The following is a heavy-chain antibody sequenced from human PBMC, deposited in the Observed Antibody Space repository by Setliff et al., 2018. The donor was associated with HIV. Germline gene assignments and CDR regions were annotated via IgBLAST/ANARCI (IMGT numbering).Heavy chain of an antibody. CDR3: ARGQYYNFWSGFTTVYYYMDV. Sequence: ASMKVSCKASGYTFTSYDINWVRQATGQGLEWMGWMNPNSGNTGYAQKFQGRVTMTRNTSISTAYMELSSLRSEDTAVYYCARGQYYNFWSGFTTVYYYMDVWGKGTTVTVSS. CDR1: GYTFTSYD. J-gene: IGHJ6*03. CDR2: MNPNSGNT. V-gene: IGHV1-8*01. D-gene: IGHD3-3*01.